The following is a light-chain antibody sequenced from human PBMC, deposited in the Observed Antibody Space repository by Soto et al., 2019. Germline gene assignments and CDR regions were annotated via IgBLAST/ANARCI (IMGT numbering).Light chain of an antibody. Sequence: QSVLTQPPSVSGAPGQRITIACTGSRSNIGTSYDVNWYQQLPGTAPKLLIYGNINRPSGVPDRFSGSKSGTSASLAISGLQAEDEADYYCQSHDTSLSGSIFGGGTKLTVL. CDR2: GNI. J-gene: IGLJ2*01. CDR1: RSNIGTSYD. CDR3: QSHDTSLSGSI. V-gene: IGLV1-40*01.